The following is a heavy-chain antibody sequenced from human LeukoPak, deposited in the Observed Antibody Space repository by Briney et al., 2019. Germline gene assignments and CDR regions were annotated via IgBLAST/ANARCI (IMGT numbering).Heavy chain of an antibody. CDR3: AKDLYFDY. V-gene: IGHV3-23*01. Sequence: GGSLRLSCAASGFTFDDYGMSWVRQVPGKGLEWVSLISGSGDVTYYADSVQGRFTISRDNSKNTLYLRMSSLRAEDTAVYYCAKDLYFDYWGQGTLVTVSS. CDR2: ISGSGDVT. CDR1: GFTFDDYG. J-gene: IGHJ4*02.